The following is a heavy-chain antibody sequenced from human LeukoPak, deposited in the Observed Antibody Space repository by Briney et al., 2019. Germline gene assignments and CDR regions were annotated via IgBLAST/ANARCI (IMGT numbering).Heavy chain of an antibody. V-gene: IGHV3-21*01. CDR1: GFTFSSYS. J-gene: IGHJ5*02. CDR2: ISSSSSYI. Sequence: GGALRLSCAASGFTFSSYSMNWVRQAPGKGLEWVSSISSSSSYIYYADSVKGRFTISRDNAKNSLYLEMNSLRAGDTAVYYRARAVAGTHWFDPWGQGTLVTVSS. D-gene: IGHD6-19*01. CDR3: ARAVAGTHWFDP.